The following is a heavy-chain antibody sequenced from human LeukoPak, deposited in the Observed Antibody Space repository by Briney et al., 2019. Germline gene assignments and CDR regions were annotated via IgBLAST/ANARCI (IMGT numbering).Heavy chain of an antibody. CDR1: GYTLTELS. CDR3: ARERAVPEYYDILTGYLSYFDY. J-gene: IGHJ4*01. Sequence: GASVKVSCKVSGYTLTELSMHWVRQAPGKGLEWMGGFDPEDGETIYAQKFQGRVTMTEDTSTDTAYMELSSLRSEDTAVYYCARERAVPEYYDILTGYLSYFDYWGQGTLVTVSS. V-gene: IGHV1-24*01. CDR2: FDPEDGET. D-gene: IGHD3-9*01.